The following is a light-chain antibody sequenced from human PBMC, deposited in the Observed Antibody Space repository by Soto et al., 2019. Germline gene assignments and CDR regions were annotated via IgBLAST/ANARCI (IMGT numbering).Light chain of an antibody. CDR3: AAWDDSLSGVV. Sequence: QSVLTQPPSASGTPGQRVTISCSGSSSNIGSNYAFWYQHLPGTAPKLLIYRNNQRPSGVPDRFSGSKSGTSASLAISGLRSEDETDYYCAAWDDSLSGVVFSGGTKVTVL. J-gene: IGLJ2*01. CDR1: SSNIGSNY. CDR2: RNN. V-gene: IGLV1-47*01.